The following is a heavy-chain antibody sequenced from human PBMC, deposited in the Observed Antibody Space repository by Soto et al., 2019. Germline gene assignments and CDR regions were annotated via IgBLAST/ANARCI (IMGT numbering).Heavy chain of an antibody. CDR1: GFTFSNYA. CDR2: ISRSGGNT. CDR3: ARGGSCSSTSCYTDY. Sequence: LRLSCAPSGFTFSNYAMNWVRQAPGRGLEWVSAISRSGGNTYYADSVKGRFTISRDNSKNTVYLQMNSLRAEDTAVYYCARGGSCSSTSCYTDYWGQGTLVTVSS. V-gene: IGHV3-23*01. J-gene: IGHJ4*02. D-gene: IGHD2-2*02.